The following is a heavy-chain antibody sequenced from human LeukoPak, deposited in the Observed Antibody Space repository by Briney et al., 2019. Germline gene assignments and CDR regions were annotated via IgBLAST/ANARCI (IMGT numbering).Heavy chain of an antibody. Sequence: GRSLRLSCAASGFTFSSYGMHWVRQAPGKGLEWVAVIWYDGSNKYYADSVKGRFTISRDNSKNTLYLQMNSLRAEDTAVYYCARDGVVRGVSDYWGQGTLVTVSS. CDR2: IWYDGSNK. D-gene: IGHD3-10*01. J-gene: IGHJ4*02. CDR1: GFTFSSYG. CDR3: ARDGVVRGVSDY. V-gene: IGHV3-33*01.